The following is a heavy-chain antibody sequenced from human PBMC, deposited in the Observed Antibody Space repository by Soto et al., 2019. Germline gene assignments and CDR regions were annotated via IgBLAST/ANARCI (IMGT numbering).Heavy chain of an antibody. CDR3: ATTRGSAVGGSFDY. Sequence: SETLSLTFTVSGVSISSKNFSWGWIRQSPGKGLEWIGTLYSGSTFSSLSLKNRVTISGDTSKNQVSLKLRSVAAADTAIYYCATTRGSAVGGSFDYWGQGIQVTVSS. J-gene: IGHJ4*02. CDR2: LYSGST. V-gene: IGHV4-39*01. D-gene: IGHD6-19*01. CDR1: GVSISSKNFS.